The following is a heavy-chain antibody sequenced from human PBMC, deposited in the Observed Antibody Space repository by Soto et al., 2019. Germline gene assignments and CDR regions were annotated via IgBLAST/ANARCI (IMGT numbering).Heavy chain of an antibody. CDR3: ARDHLILPAHDFFYGSDV. Sequence: GGSLRLSCEVSGFTFSMYSMSWVRQSPGKGLEWVAKIPQDGVDGHYADSVKGRFTISRDNGKNSLYLQLNNLRAEDTAVYYCARDHLILPAHDFFYGSDVWGPGATLTV. CDR1: GFTFSMYS. V-gene: IGHV3-7*03. J-gene: IGHJ6*02. D-gene: IGHD2-21*02. CDR2: IPQDGVDG.